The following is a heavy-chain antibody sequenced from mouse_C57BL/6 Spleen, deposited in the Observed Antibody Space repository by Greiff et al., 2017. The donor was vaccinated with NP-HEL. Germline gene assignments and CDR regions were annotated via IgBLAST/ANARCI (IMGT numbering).Heavy chain of an antibody. J-gene: IGHJ4*01. CDR1: GYTFTSYG. CDR3: ARWDYGSSSMDY. V-gene: IGHV1-81*01. Sequence: VQVVESGAELARPGASVKLSCKASGYTFTSYGISWVKQRTGQGLEWIGEIYPRSGNTYYNEKFKGKATLTADKSSSTAYMELRSLTSEDSAVYFCARWDYGSSSMDYWGQGTSVTVSS. D-gene: IGHD1-1*01. CDR2: IYPRSGNT.